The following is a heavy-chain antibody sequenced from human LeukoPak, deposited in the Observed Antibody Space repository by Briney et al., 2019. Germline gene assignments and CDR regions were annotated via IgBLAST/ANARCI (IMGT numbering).Heavy chain of an antibody. D-gene: IGHD3-9*01. J-gene: IGHJ4*02. CDR2: ISYDGSNK. Sequence: QPGGSLRLSCAASGFTFSSYGMHWVRQAPGKGLEWVAVISYDGSNKYYADSVKGRFTISRDNSKNTLFLQMISLRADDTAVYYCAKVGELRYFEWSPDYWGQGTLLTVSS. V-gene: IGHV3-30*18. CDR1: GFTFSSYG. CDR3: AKVGELRYFEWSPDY.